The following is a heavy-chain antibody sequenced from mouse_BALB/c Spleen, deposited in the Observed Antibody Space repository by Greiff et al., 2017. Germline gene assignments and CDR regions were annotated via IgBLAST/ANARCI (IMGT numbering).Heavy chain of an antibody. J-gene: IGHJ3*01. Sequence: EVKLVESGGGLVKPGGSLKLSCAASGFTFSSYAMSWVRQSPEKRLEWVAEISSGGSYTYYPDTVTGRFTISRDNAKNTLYLEMSSLRSEDTAMYYCAREDGGGAWFAYWGQGTLVTVSA. V-gene: IGHV5-9-4*01. D-gene: IGHD2-3*01. CDR3: AREDGGGAWFAY. CDR1: GFTFSSYA. CDR2: ISSGGSYT.